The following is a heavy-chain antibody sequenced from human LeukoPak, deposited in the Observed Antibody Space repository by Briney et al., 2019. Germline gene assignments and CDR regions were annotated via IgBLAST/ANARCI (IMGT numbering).Heavy chain of an antibody. CDR3: ASSSGWYVGVDY. CDR2: IYYSGST. V-gene: IGHV4-59*01. J-gene: IGHJ4*02. Sequence: GSLRLSCAASGFTFSSYSMLWIRQPPGKGPEWIGYIYYSGSTNYNPSLKSRVTISVDTSKNQFSLKLSSVTAADTAVYYCASSSGWYVGVDYWGQGTLVTVSS. D-gene: IGHD6-19*01. CDR1: GFTFSSYS.